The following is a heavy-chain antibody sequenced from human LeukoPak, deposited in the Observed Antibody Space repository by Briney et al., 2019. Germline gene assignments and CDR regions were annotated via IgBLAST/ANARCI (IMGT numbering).Heavy chain of an antibody. CDR1: GYTFTSYD. CDR2: MNPNSGNT. J-gene: IGHJ2*01. D-gene: IGHD2-21*02. Sequence: ASVKVSCKASGYTFTSYDINWVRQAPGQGLEWMGWMNPNSGNTGYAQKFQGRVTMTRNTSISTAYMELSSLRSEDTAVYYCARAPPLTYCGGDCPNWYFDLWGRGTLVTVSS. V-gene: IGHV1-8*01. CDR3: ARAPPLTYCGGDCPNWYFDL.